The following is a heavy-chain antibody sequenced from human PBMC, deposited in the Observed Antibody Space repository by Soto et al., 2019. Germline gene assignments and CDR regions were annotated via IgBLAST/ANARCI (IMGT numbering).Heavy chain of an antibody. Sequence: GELQQWGTGLLKPSETLSLNCSVYGGSSRAYHWSWIRQSPGEGLEWIGEFSYSGSLNYNPSLPGSVAVSLETSTNHFALTMTSVSAADAAGYFCAGGPLYWYFALWGRGTLVTVS. CDR3: AGGPLYWYFAL. CDR2: FSYSGSL. V-gene: IGHV4-34*01. J-gene: IGHJ2*01. D-gene: IGHD2-8*01. CDR1: GGSSRAYH.